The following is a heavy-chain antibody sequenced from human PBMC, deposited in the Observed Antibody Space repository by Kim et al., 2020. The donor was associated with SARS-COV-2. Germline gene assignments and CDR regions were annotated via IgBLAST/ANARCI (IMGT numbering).Heavy chain of an antibody. Sequence: GGSLRLSCAASGFTFTDHSMTWVRQAPGRGLEWVSCISGRGDTIYYADSLQARFTISRDNSKNTLYLQMNGLRAEDTAVYYCAKSECGCDGCYRIDYWG. V-gene: IGHV3-23*01. CDR3: AKSECGCDGCYRIDY. CDR2: ISGRGDTI. J-gene: IGHJ4*01. CDR1: GFTFTDHS. D-gene: IGHD2-21*01.